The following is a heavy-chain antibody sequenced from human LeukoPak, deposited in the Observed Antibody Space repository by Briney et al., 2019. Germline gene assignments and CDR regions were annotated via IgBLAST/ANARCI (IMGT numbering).Heavy chain of an antibody. Sequence: GGSLRLSCAASGFTFSSYAMSWVRQAPGKGLEWVSAISGSGGSTYYADSVKGRFTISRDNSKNTVYLQMNSLRADDTAVYYCAKDRSAFSPGALDYWGQGTLVTVSS. V-gene: IGHV3-23*01. CDR2: ISGSGGST. CDR1: GFTFSSYA. J-gene: IGHJ4*02. CDR3: AKDRSAFSPGALDY. D-gene: IGHD7-27*01.